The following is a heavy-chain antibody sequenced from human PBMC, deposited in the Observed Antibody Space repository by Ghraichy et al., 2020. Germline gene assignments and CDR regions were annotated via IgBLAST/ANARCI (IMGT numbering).Heavy chain of an antibody. Sequence: ESLNISCAVYGGSFSGYYWSWIRQPPGKGLEWIGEINHSGSTNYNPSLKSRVTISVDTSKNQLSLKLSSVTAADTAVYYCARVEGAAAGSGGRWFDPWGQGTLVTVSS. CDR1: GGSFSGYY. J-gene: IGHJ5*02. V-gene: IGHV4-34*01. D-gene: IGHD6-13*01. CDR2: INHSGST. CDR3: ARVEGAAAGSGGRWFDP.